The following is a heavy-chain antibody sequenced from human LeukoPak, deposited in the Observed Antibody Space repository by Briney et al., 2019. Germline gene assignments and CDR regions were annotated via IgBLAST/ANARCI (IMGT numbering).Heavy chain of an antibody. CDR2: IYRGGGT. Sequence: GRSLRLSCAASGFTFSSYAMHWVRQAPGKGLEWVAVIYRGGGTYYADSVKGRFTISRDNSKNTLYLQMNSLRAEDTAVYYCARVTYYYDLDYWGQGTLVTVSS. J-gene: IGHJ4*02. CDR1: GFTFSSYA. V-gene: IGHV3-66*01. D-gene: IGHD3-22*01. CDR3: ARVTYYYDLDY.